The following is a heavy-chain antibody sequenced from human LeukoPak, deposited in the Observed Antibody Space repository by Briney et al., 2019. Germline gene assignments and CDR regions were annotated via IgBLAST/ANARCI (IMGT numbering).Heavy chain of an antibody. D-gene: IGHD2-2*02. J-gene: IGHJ6*03. V-gene: IGHV1-69*05. CDR3: ARGPPPEYCSSTSCYTYYYYYMDV. Sequence: SVTLSCTASGATFSSYATSWLRQAPGHGLEWWGGIILFFGAANHAQKFQGRVTITTDESTSKAYMELSSLRSEDTAVYYCARGPPPEYCSSTSCYTYYYYYMDVWGKGTTVTVSS. CDR1: GATFSSYA. CDR2: IILFFGAA.